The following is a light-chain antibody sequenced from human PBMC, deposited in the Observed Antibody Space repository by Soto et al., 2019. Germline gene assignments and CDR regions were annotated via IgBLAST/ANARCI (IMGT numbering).Light chain of an antibody. CDR2: DAS. J-gene: IGKJ2*01. CDR1: QSVSSY. CDR3: QQRSNWPRT. V-gene: IGKV3-11*01. Sequence: EIVLTQSPATLSLSPGERATLSCRASQSVSSYLAWYQQKPGQAPRLLIYDASNRATGIPARFSGSGSGTDFTLTISSLEPEDFVVYYCQQRSNWPRTFGQGNKLEIQ.